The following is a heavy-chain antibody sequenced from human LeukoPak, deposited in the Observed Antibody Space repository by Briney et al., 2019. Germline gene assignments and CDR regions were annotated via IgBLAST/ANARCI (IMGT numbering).Heavy chain of an antibody. Sequence: KPSETLSLTCTVSGGSISSYYWSWIRQPPEKGLEWIGYIYYTGSTKYNPSLKSRVTISVDTSKNQFSLKLRSVTAADTAVYYFVRGIAAAGLYFDYWGQGTLVTVSS. CDR3: VRGIAAAGLYFDY. CDR2: IYYTGST. D-gene: IGHD6-13*01. J-gene: IGHJ4*02. CDR1: GGSISSYY. V-gene: IGHV4-59*01.